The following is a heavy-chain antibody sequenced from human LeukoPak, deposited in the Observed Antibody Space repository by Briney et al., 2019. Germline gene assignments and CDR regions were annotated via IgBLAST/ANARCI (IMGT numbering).Heavy chain of an antibody. D-gene: IGHD3-3*01. CDR2: IYPCDSDT. CDR3: ARLPYITIFGVVWRPFDY. V-gene: IGHV5-51*01. Sequence: GASVKVSCKASGGTFSSYAISWVRQMPGKGLEWMGIIYPCDSDTRYSPSFQGQVTISADKSISTAYLQWSSLKASDTAMYYCARLPYITIFGVVWRPFDYWGQGTLVTVSS. CDR1: GGTFSSYA. J-gene: IGHJ4*02.